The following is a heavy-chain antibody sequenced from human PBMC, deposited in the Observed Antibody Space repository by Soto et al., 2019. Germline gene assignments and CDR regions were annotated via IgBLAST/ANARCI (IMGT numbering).Heavy chain of an antibody. CDR1: GFTFSSYG. V-gene: IGHV3-33*01. J-gene: IGHJ6*03. D-gene: IGHD3-10*01. CDR3: ARDGPIGNGSGSYWDYYYYMDV. Sequence: GGSLRLSCAASGFTFSSYGMHWVRQAPGKGLEWVAVIWYDGSNKYYADSVKGRFTISRDNSKNTLYLQMNSLRAEDTAVYYCARDGPIGNGSGSYWDYYYYMDVWGKGTTVTVSS. CDR2: IWYDGSNK.